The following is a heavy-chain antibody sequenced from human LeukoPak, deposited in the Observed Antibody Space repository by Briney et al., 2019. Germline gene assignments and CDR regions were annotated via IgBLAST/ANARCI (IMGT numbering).Heavy chain of an antibody. J-gene: IGHJ4*02. D-gene: IGHD3-10*01. CDR3: ARARFREFDFDY. V-gene: IGHV1-18*01. CDR1: GYTFTSYG. CDR2: VSAYNGNT. Sequence: ASVKVSCKASGYTFTSYGISWVRQAPGQGLEWMGWVSAYNGNTNYAQKLQGRVTMATDTSTSTAYMELRSLRSDDTAVYYCARARFREFDFDYWGQGTLVTVSS.